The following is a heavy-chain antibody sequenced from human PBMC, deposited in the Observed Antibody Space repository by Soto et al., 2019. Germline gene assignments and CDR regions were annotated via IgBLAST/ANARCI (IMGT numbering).Heavy chain of an antibody. V-gene: IGHV4-34*01. CDR3: ASSGFVDTAMVRRPVYYYGMDV. CDR1: GGSFSGYY. J-gene: IGHJ6*02. CDR2: INHSGST. Sequence: PSETLSLTCAVYGGSFSGYYWSWIRQPPGKGLEWIGEINHSGSTNYNPSLKSRVTISVDTSKNQFSLKLSSVTAADTAVYYCASSGFVDTAMVRRPVYYYGMDVWGQGTTVTVSS. D-gene: IGHD5-18*01.